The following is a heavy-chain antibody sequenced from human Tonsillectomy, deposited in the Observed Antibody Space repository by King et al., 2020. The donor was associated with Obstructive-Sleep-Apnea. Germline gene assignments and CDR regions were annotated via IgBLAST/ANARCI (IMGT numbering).Heavy chain of an antibody. CDR2: IYYSGST. Sequence: QLQESGPGLVKPSETLSLTCNVSGGSISSYYWSWIRQPPGKGLEWIGYIYYSGSTNYNPSLKSRVTISVDTSKNQFSLKLSSVTAADTAVYYCARVGYCGGDCIAEYFQHWGQGTLVTVSS. D-gene: IGHD2-21*02. CDR3: ARVGYCGGDCIAEYFQH. J-gene: IGHJ1*01. CDR1: GGSISSYY. V-gene: IGHV4-59*01.